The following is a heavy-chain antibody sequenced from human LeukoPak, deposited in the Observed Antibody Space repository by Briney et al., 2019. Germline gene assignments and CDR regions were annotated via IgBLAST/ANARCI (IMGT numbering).Heavy chain of an antibody. Sequence: GGSLRLSCAASGFTFSSYWMSWVRQAPGKGLEWVANIKQDGSEKYYVDSVKGRFTISRDNAKNSLYLQMNSLRAEDTAVYYCARTKYDILTGYDFDYWGQGTLVTVSS. D-gene: IGHD3-9*01. V-gene: IGHV3-7*01. CDR2: IKQDGSEK. J-gene: IGHJ4*02. CDR1: GFTFSSYW. CDR3: ARTKYDILTGYDFDY.